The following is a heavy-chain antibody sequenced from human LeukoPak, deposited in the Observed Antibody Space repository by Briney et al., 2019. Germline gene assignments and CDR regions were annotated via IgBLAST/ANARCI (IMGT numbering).Heavy chain of an antibody. Sequence: PGGSLRLSCAASGFTFSSYWMSWVRQAPGKGLEWVANIKQDGSEKYYVDSVKGRFTISRDNAKNSLYLQMNSLRAEDTAVYYCARGGTIFGVVIRSAYFDYWGQGTLVTVSS. CDR1: GFTFSSYW. CDR3: ARGGTIFGVVIRSAYFDY. J-gene: IGHJ4*02. D-gene: IGHD3-3*01. CDR2: IKQDGSEK. V-gene: IGHV3-7*01.